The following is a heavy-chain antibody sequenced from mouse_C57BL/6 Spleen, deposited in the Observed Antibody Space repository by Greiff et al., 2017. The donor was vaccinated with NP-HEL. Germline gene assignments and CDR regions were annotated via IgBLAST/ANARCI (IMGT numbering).Heavy chain of an antibody. J-gene: IGHJ4*01. CDR3: ARGLRNAMDY. CDR1: GYAFSSYW. CDR2: IYPGDGDI. Sequence: QVQLQQSGAELVKPGASVKISCKASGYAFSSYWMNWVKQRPGKGLEWIGQIYPGDGDINYNGKFKGKATLTADKSSSTAYLQLSSLTSEDSAVYFCARGLRNAMDYWGQGTSVTVSS. V-gene: IGHV1-80*01. D-gene: IGHD2-2*01.